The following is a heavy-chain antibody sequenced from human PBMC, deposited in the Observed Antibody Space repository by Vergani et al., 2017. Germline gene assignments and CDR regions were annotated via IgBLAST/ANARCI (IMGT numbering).Heavy chain of an antibody. D-gene: IGHD6-19*01. CDR2: ISGSGGST. J-gene: IGHJ3*01. CDR1: GFTFSSYA. V-gene: IGHV3-23*04. Sequence: VQLVESGGGVVQPGRSLRLSCAASGFTFSSYAMSWVRQAPGKGLEWVSAISGSGGSTYYADSVKGRFTISRDNSKNTLYLQMNSLRAEDTAVYYCAAWLAGTVAFDFWGQGTMVTVSS. CDR3: AAWLAGTVAFDF.